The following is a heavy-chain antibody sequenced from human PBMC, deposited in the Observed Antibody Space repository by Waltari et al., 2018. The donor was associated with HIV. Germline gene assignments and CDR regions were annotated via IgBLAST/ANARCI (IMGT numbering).Heavy chain of an antibody. CDR3: ARALWLHGAGYFDY. Sequence: QVQLQESGPGLVKPSETLSLTCTVSGGSISSYYWSWIRQPPGKGLEWIGYIYYSGSTNYNPSLKSRVTISVDTSKNQFSLKLSSVIAADTAVYYCARALWLHGAGYFDYWGQGTLVTVSS. CDR2: IYYSGST. CDR1: GGSISSYY. V-gene: IGHV4-59*01. D-gene: IGHD5-12*01. J-gene: IGHJ4*02.